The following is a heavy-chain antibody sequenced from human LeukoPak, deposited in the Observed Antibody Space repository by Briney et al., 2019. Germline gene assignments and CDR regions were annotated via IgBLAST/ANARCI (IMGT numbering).Heavy chain of an antibody. CDR2: IYSSGSS. J-gene: IGHJ4*02. CDR3: ARDLPFDS. CDR1: GFTVGSNY. V-gene: IGHV3-53*01. Sequence: GGSLRLSCAASGFTVGSNYMSWVRQAPGKGLEWVSIIYSSGSSYNADSVKGRFTISRDNSKNTLYLQMNSLRAEDTAVYYCARDLPFDSWGQGTLVTVSS.